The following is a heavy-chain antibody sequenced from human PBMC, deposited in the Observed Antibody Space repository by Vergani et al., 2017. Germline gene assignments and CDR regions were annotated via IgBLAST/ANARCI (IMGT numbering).Heavy chain of an antibody. CDR2: IGTAGDP. J-gene: IGHJ6*03. CDR3: ARGSITGTTDYYYYMDV. V-gene: IGHV3-13*05. Sequence: EVQLVESGGGLVQPGGSLRLSCAASGFTFSSYDMHWVRQATGKGLEWVSAIGTAGDPYYPGSVKGRFTISRENAKNSMSLQMNSLRAGDTAVYYCARGSITGTTDYYYYMDVWSKGTTVTVSS. D-gene: IGHD1-7*01. CDR1: GFTFSSYD.